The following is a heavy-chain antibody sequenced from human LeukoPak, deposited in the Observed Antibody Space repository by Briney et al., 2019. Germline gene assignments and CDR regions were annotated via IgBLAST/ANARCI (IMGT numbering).Heavy chain of an antibody. Sequence: ASVKVSCKAFGYTFTGYYMHWVRQAPGQGLEWMGWINPNSGGTNYAKKFQGRVTMTRDTSISTAYMELSRLRSDDTAVYYCARGHIMITFGGVIASYWGQGTLITVSS. D-gene: IGHD3-16*02. CDR3: ARGHIMITFGGVIASY. J-gene: IGHJ4*02. CDR1: GYTFTGYY. V-gene: IGHV1-2*02. CDR2: INPNSGGT.